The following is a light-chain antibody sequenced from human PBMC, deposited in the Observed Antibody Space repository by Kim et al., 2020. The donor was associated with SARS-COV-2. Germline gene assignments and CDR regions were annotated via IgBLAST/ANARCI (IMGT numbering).Light chain of an antibody. CDR3: HQYSTSSRT. CDR1: QQISNW. V-gene: IGKV1-5*03. Sequence: DSVGDRDTITCRASQQISNWLAWNQQKPGKAPTLLISKSSTFETGVPSRFSGSGFGTEFTLTIDSLQSDDFATYYCHQYSTSSRTFGQGTKVDIK. J-gene: IGKJ1*01. CDR2: KSS.